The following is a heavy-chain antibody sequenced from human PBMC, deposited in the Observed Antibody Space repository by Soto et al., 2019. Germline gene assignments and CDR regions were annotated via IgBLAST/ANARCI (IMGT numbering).Heavy chain of an antibody. D-gene: IGHD2-2*01. CDR3: ARGRGYCSSTSCYGYYYYYGMDV. V-gene: IGHV4-59*02. J-gene: IGHJ6*02. Sequence: SETLSLTCSFSGDSVTSHYLTWIRQSPEKGLEWIGYMHYTGFSHYNPSLKSRLTISVDTSKNQFTLQLTSVTVADTAVYYCARGRGYCSSTSCYGYYYYYGMDVWGQGTTVTVSS. CDR1: GDSVTSHY. CDR2: MHYTGFS.